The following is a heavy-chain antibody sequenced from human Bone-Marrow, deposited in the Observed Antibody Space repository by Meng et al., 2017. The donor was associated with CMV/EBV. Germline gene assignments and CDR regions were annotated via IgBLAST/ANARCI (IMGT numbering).Heavy chain of an antibody. V-gene: IGHV1-69*05. Sequence: SVKVSCKASGGTFSSYAISWVRQAPGQGLEWMGGIIPIFGTANYAQKFQGRVTITTDESTSKAYMELSSLRSEDTAVYYCARVGVVPAATGGNWFDPWGQGTLVTVSS. CDR3: ARVGVVPAATGGNWFDP. J-gene: IGHJ5*02. CDR2: IIPIFGTA. CDR1: GGTFSSYA. D-gene: IGHD2-2*01.